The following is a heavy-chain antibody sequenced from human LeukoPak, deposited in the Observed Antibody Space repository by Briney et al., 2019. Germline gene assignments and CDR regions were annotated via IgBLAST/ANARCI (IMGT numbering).Heavy chain of an antibody. CDR1: GYTFTSYD. D-gene: IGHD6-19*01. V-gene: IGHV1-8*03. Sequence: ASVKVSRKASGYTFTSYDINWVRQATGQGLEWMGWMNPNSGNTGYAQKFQGRVTITRNTSISTAYMELSSLRSEDTAVYYCARGPFSEPGIAVAGSFDYWGQGTLVTVSS. J-gene: IGHJ4*02. CDR3: ARGPFSEPGIAVAGSFDY. CDR2: MNPNSGNT.